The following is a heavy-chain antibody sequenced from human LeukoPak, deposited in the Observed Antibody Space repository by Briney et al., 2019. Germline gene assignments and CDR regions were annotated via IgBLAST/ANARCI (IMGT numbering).Heavy chain of an antibody. V-gene: IGHV4-39*07. D-gene: IGHD3-16*02. J-gene: IGHJ4*02. CDR1: GGSISSSSYY. CDR2: IYYSGST. CDR3: ASTTWAYDYVWGSYPYFDY. Sequence: SETLSLTCTVSGGSISSSSYYWGWIRQPPGKGLEWIGSIYYSGSTYYNPSLKSRVTISVDTSKNQFSLRLSSVTAADTAVYYCASTTWAYDYVWGSYPYFDYWGQGTLVTVSS.